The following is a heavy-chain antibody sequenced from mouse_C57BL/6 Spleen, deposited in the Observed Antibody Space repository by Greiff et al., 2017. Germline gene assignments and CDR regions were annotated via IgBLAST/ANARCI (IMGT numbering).Heavy chain of an antibody. Sequence: EVQLVESGGGLVKPGGSLKLSCAASGFTFSSYAMSWVRQTPEKRLEWVATISAGGSYTNYPDNVKGRFTMSRDNAKNNLYLPISHLKSEDTAMYYGAGDHFLLRDYWYFDVWGTGTTCTVSS. D-gene: IGHD1-1*01. V-gene: IGHV5-4*01. CDR3: AGDHFLLRDYWYFDV. CDR1: GFTFSSYA. CDR2: ISAGGSYT. J-gene: IGHJ1*03.